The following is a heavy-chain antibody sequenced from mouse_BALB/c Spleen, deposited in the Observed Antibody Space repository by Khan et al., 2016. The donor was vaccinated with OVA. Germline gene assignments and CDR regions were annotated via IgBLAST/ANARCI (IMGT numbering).Heavy chain of an antibody. CDR1: GYSIASDYA. Sequence: QLEESGPGLVRPSQSLSLTCTVTGYSIASDYAWNWIRQFPGNKLEWMGFISYSGNTNYNPSLKSRISITRDTSKNQFFLQLNSVTTEDTARXYCARVYGGDFDYWGQGTPLTVSS. V-gene: IGHV3-2*02. CDR2: ISYSGNT. D-gene: IGHD1-1*01. J-gene: IGHJ2*01. CDR3: ARVYGGDFDY.